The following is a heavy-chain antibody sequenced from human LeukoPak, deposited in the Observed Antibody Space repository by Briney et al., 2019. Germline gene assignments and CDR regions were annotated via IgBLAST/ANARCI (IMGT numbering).Heavy chain of an antibody. J-gene: IGHJ4*02. V-gene: IGHV3-7*01. D-gene: IGHD4-11*01. CDR2: IKQDGSEK. CDR1: GFTFSSYW. Sequence: GGSLRLSCAASGFTFSSYWMNWVRQAPGKGVEWVANIKQDGSEKYYVDSVKGRFTISRDNAKNSLYLQMNSLRAEDTAVYYCSRSNLDGDYGNFRPFDYWGQGTLVAVSS. CDR3: SRSNLDGDYGNFRPFDY.